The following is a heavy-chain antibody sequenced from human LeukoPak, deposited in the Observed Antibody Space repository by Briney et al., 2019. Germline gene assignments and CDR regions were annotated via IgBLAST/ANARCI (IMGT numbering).Heavy chain of an antibody. V-gene: IGHV2-5*02. J-gene: IGHJ4*02. Sequence: SGPTLVNPTPPLTLTCTFSGFSLTTSGVSGGWIRQSPGKALEWLALIYCDDDKRYIPALKNRLIITKDTSKNQVVLIMTNMDPVDTATYYCAHRLVGLASFDYWGQGTLVTVSS. CDR3: AHRLVGLASFDY. CDR2: IYCDDDK. D-gene: IGHD3/OR15-3a*01. CDR1: GFSLTTSGVS.